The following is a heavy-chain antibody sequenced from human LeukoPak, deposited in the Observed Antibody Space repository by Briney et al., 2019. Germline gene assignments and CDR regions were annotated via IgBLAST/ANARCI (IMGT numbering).Heavy chain of an antibody. CDR1: GFTFSTYG. CDR3: ARDPAIFGVVPPYYYYMDV. V-gene: IGHV3-23*01. CDR2: IGGSGYST. D-gene: IGHD3-3*01. J-gene: IGHJ6*03. Sequence: GESLRLSCAASGFTFSTYGMTWVRQAPGKGLEWVSAIGGSGYSTYYADSVKGRFTISRDNAKNSLYLQMNSLRAEDSAVYYCARDPAIFGVVPPYYYYMDVWGKGTTVTVSS.